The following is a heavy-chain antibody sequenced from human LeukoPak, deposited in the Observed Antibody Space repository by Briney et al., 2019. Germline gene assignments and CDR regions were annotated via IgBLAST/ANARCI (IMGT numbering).Heavy chain of an antibody. CDR2: IGKTSRDM. D-gene: IGHD1-14*01. J-gene: IGHJ4*02. CDR1: GFTFSDYY. Sequence: GGSLRLSCAASGFTFSDYYMSWIRQAPGKGLEWISSIGKTSRDMYYADSVRGRFTISRDNAKNTLFLLMNSLRVEDTSVYYCVRGDNRDYWGQGTLVTVSS. V-gene: IGHV3-11*06. CDR3: VRGDNRDY.